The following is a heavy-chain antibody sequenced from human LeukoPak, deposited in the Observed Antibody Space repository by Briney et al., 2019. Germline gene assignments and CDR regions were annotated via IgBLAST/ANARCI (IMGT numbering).Heavy chain of an antibody. Sequence: GGSLRLSCAASGFTFSSYAMSWVRQAPGKGLEWVSTISGSGDTTYYADSVKGRFTISRDNSENTPYLQMNSLRAEDTAVYYCARVLCSGGSCYLDYWGQGTLVTVSS. CDR3: ARVLCSGGSCYLDY. D-gene: IGHD2-15*01. J-gene: IGHJ4*02. V-gene: IGHV3-23*01. CDR2: ISGSGDTT. CDR1: GFTFSSYA.